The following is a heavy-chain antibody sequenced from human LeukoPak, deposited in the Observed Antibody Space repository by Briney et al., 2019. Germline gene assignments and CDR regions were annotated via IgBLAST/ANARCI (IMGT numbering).Heavy chain of an antibody. CDR2: INPNSGGT. J-gene: IGHJ4*02. V-gene: IGHV1-18*01. CDR1: GYTFTSYG. Sequence: ASVKVSCKASGYTFTSYGISWVRQAPGQGLEWMGWINPNSGGTNYAQKFQGRVTMTTDTSTTTAYMELRSLRSDDTAMYFCARDNAYIDYWGQGTLVTVSS. CDR3: ARDNAYIDY.